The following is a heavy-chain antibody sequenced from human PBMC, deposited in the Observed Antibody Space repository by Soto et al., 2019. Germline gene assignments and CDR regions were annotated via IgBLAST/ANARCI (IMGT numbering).Heavy chain of an antibody. V-gene: IGHV5-51*01. CDR2: IYPGDSDT. D-gene: IGHD5-18*01. J-gene: IGHJ4*02. Sequence: GESLKISCKGSGYTFTSNWIGWVRQVPGKGLEWMGIIYPGDSDTRYSPSFQGQVTISADKSISTAYLQWSSLKASDTAMYYCARQGYSYGPPFDYWGQGTLVTVSS. CDR3: ARQGYSYGPPFDY. CDR1: GYTFTSNW.